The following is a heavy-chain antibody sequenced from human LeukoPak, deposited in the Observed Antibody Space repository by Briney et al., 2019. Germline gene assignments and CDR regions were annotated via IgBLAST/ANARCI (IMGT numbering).Heavy chain of an antibody. CDR2: SGTDGDT. D-gene: IGHD3-10*01. J-gene: IGHJ4*02. Sequence: PGGSLRLSCVLSGFAFTSAPMNWVRQAPGKGLEWVSTSGTDGDTYYADSVKGRFTISRDNSKNTVHLHVTSLRVEDTAVYYCATKTPGNFPYGYWGQGTLVIVSP. CDR3: ATKTPGNFPYGY. CDR1: GFAFTSAP. V-gene: IGHV3-23*01.